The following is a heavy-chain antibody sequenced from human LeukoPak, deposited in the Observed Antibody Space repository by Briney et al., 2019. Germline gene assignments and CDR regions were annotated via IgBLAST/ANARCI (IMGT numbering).Heavy chain of an antibody. J-gene: IGHJ4*02. V-gene: IGHV3-9*01. CDR3: AKGGPEPYSSSWYGSGY. D-gene: IGHD6-13*01. CDR1: GFTFDDYA. Sequence: CLRHSFSAHGFTFDDYAMHSVRQAPGKGLGWDSGIRWNSGSRSDADCVKDQFTISRDNAKNSLYLQMNSLRAEDPALYYCAKGGPEPYSSSWYGSGYWGQGTLVTVSS. CDR2: IRWNSGSR.